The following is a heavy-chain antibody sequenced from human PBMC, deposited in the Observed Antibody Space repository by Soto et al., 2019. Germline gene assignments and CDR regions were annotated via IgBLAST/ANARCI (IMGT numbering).Heavy chain of an antibody. V-gene: IGHV2-5*02. CDR1: GFSLSTSGVG. D-gene: IGHD4-17*01. CDR3: AHRPLYGDYAGY. Sequence: QITLKESGPTLVKPTQTLTLTCTFSGFSLSTSGVGVGWIRQPPGKALEWLALIYWDDDKRYSPSLKSRLTITKDTSKHQVVLTMTNMDPVDTATYYCAHRPLYGDYAGYWGQGTLVTVSS. J-gene: IGHJ4*02. CDR2: IYWDDDK.